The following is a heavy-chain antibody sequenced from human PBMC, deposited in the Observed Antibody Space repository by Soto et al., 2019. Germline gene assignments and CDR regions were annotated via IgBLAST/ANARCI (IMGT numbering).Heavy chain of an antibody. CDR1: GFTFSSYA. J-gene: IGHJ6*02. CDR2: ISYDGSNK. V-gene: IGHV3-30-3*01. Sequence: QVQLVESGGGVVQPGRSLRLSCAASGFTFSSYAMHWVRQAPGKGLEWVAVISYDGSNKYYADSVKGRFTISRDNSKNTLYLHMNSLRAEDTAVYYCARYSTGLLYYYYGMDVWGQGTTVTVSS. CDR3: ARYSTGLLYYYYGMDV. D-gene: IGHD2-15*01.